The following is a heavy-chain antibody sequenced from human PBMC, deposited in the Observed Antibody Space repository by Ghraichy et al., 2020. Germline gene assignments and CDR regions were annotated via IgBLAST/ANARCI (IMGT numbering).Heavy chain of an antibody. CDR1: GFTFSSYG. V-gene: IGHV3-64D*06. J-gene: IGHJ2*01. D-gene: IGHD6-25*01. CDR3: VKGDDSGTGWFFDL. CDR2: ISDNGGST. Sequence: GWSLRLSCLASGFTFSSYGMQWVRQAPGKGLTYVSGISDNGGSTYYPDSMKGRFTVSRDNSKSTLYLQMSSLRAEDTALYYCVKGDDSGTGWFFDLWGRGTLVTVSS.